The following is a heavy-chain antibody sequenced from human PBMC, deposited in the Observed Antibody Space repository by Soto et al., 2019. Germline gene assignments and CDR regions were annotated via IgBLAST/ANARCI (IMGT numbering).Heavy chain of an antibody. CDR2: INPSGGST. CDR3: AKDPRIVGAYYLDY. V-gene: IGHV1-46*01. Sequence: GASVKVSCKASGYTFTSYYMLWVRQAPGQGLEWMGIINPSGGSTSYAQKFQGRVTISRDNSKNTLYLQMNSLRAEDTAVYYCAKDPRIVGAYYLDYWGQGTLVTSPQ. D-gene: IGHD1-26*01. CDR1: GYTFTSYY. J-gene: IGHJ4*02.